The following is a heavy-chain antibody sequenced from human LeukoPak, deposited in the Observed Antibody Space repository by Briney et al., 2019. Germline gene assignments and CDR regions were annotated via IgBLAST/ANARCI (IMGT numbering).Heavy chain of an antibody. CDR1: GDSISSSSSY. Sequence: NPSETLSLTCTVSGDSISSSSSYWGWIRQPPGKGLEWIGSINYSGNTYYNPSLRSRVTISVDTSKTQFSLKLRSVTAADTAVYYCARQKPFFDSWGQGTLVTVSS. CDR3: ARQKPFFDS. J-gene: IGHJ4*02. CDR2: INYSGNT. V-gene: IGHV4-39*01.